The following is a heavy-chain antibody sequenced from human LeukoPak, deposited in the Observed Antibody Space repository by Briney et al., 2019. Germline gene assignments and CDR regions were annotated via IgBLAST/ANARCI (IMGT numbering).Heavy chain of an antibody. CDR1: GYTFTSYD. D-gene: IGHD1-26*01. Sequence: ASMKVSCKASGYTFTSYDINWVRQATGQGLEWMGWMNPNSGNTGYAQKFQGRVTMTRNTSINTAYMELSSLRFEDTAVYYCARGPSGSLEFDYWGQGTLVTVSS. J-gene: IGHJ4*02. V-gene: IGHV1-8*01. CDR2: MNPNSGNT. CDR3: ARGPSGSLEFDY.